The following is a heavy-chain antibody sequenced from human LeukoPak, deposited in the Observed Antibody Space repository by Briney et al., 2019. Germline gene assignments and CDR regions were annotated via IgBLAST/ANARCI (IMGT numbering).Heavy chain of an antibody. J-gene: IGHJ4*02. V-gene: IGHV3-23*01. D-gene: IGHD3-3*01. CDR2: ISESGDAT. Sequence: GGSLRLSCAASGFTFSGHAMSWVRQAPGKGLEWVSAISESGDATNYADSVRGRFTISRDNSKNTVHLQLNSLRAADTAVYYCVKDLWRAGNRGGYYSPFDYWGQGTLVTVSS. CDR3: VKDLWRAGNRGGYYSPFDY. CDR1: GFTFSGHA.